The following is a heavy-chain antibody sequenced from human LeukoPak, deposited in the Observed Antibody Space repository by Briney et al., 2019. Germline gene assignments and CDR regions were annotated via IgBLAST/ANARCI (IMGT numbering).Heavy chain of an antibody. V-gene: IGHV3-74*01. Sequence: PGGSLILSCATSGFTLSSYSMNWVRQAPGKGLEWVSRIKSDGSTRYADSVKGRFTISRDNAKNTVSLQMNSLRAEDTGVYYCARAPSEIGGYYPEYFRHWGQGTLVTVSP. D-gene: IGHD3-22*01. CDR3: ARAPSEIGGYYPEYFRH. J-gene: IGHJ1*01. CDR2: IKSDGST. CDR1: GFTLSSYS.